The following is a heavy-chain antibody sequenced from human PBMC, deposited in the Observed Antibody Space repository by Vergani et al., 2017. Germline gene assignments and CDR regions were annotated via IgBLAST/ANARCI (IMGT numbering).Heavy chain of an antibody. Sequence: QVQLVQSGAEVKKPGSSVKVSCKASGGTFSSYAISWVRQAPGQGLEWMGGIIPIFGTATYEQKFQGRVTITADESTSTAYMELSSLRSEDTAVYYCARCILWFGEFTYFDYWGQGTLVTVSS. J-gene: IGHJ4*02. V-gene: IGHV1-69*12. CDR3: ARCILWFGEFTYFDY. CDR2: IIPIFGTA. CDR1: GGTFSSYA. D-gene: IGHD3-10*01.